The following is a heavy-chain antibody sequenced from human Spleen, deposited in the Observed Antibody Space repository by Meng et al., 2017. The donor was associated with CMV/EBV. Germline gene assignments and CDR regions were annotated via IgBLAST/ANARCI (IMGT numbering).Heavy chain of an antibody. D-gene: IGHD1-26*01. CDR2: INSDESST. CDR1: GFTFSKHW. V-gene: IGHV3-74*01. CDR3: ARGVGESLGWEMGY. Sequence: GQLVESGGGLVPPGGSRRLSCAASGFTFSKHWLHWVRQGSGKGLVWVARINSDESSTSYADSVKGRFTISSDNSKNTLYLQMNSLRAEDTAVYYCARGVGESLGWEMGYWGQGTLVTVSS. J-gene: IGHJ4*02.